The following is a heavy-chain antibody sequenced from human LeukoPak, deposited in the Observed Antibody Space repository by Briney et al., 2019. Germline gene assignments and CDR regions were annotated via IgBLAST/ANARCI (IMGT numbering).Heavy chain of an antibody. CDR1: GFSYSSYA. Sequence: GGSLRLSCAASGFSYSSYAMSWVRQAPGKGLEWVSTISGSGGSTYYADSVKGRFTISRDNSKNTLYLQMNSLRAEDTAVYYCAKSGGEGYCSGGSCYYWGQGTLVTVSS. CDR2: ISGSGGST. J-gene: IGHJ4*02. D-gene: IGHD2-15*01. V-gene: IGHV3-23*01. CDR3: AKSGGEGYCSGGSCYY.